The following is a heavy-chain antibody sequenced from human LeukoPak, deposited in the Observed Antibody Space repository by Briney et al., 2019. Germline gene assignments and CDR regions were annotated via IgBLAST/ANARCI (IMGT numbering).Heavy chain of an antibody. CDR3: ARDRGTGVFDY. Sequence: ASVNVSCKASGYTFTSYYMHWVRQAPEQGLEWMGIINPSGGSTSYAQKFQGRVTMTRDTSTSTVYMELSSLRSEDTAVYYCARDRGTGVFDYWGQGTLVTVSS. V-gene: IGHV1-46*01. D-gene: IGHD7-27*01. CDR2: INPSGGST. J-gene: IGHJ4*02. CDR1: GYTFTSYY.